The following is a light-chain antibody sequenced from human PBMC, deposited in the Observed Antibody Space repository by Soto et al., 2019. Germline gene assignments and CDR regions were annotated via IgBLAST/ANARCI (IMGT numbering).Light chain of an antibody. Sequence: DIKMTQSPATLSGSIGDRVTITCRASQTISSWLAWYQQKPGKAPKLLIYKASTLKSGVPSRFSGSGSGTEFTLTISSLQPDDFATYYCQQLNSYPRTFAQGTKVDIK. CDR1: QTISSW. V-gene: IGKV1-5*03. CDR2: KAS. CDR3: QQLNSYPRT. J-gene: IGKJ1*01.